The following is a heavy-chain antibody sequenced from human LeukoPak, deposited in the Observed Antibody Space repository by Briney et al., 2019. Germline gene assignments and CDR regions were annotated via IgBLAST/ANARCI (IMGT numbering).Heavy chain of an antibody. D-gene: IGHD3/OR15-3a*01. CDR3: ARQEIGLRSFDP. J-gene: IGHJ5*02. V-gene: IGHV4-39*01. Sequence: PSETLSLTCTVSGGSISSSLYHWGWIRQSPGKNLEWLGSIYYTGTTHYNPSLKSRVTISVDTSKNQFALNLSSVTAADTAVYYCARQEIGLRSFDPWGQGTLVTVSS. CDR2: IYYTGTT. CDR1: GGSISSSLYH.